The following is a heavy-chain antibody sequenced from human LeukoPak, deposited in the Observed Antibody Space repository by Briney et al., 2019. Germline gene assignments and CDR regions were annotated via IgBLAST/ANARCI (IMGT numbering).Heavy chain of an antibody. J-gene: IGHJ1*01. Sequence: GGSLRLSCAASGFTFSSYAMHWVRQAPGKGLEWVAVISYDGSNKYYADSVKGRFTISRDNSKNTLYLQMNSLRAEDTAVYYCARDECSSTSCYRYFQHWGQGTLVTVSS. D-gene: IGHD2-2*01. V-gene: IGHV3-30-3*01. CDR2: ISYDGSNK. CDR3: ARDECSSTSCYRYFQH. CDR1: GFTFSSYA.